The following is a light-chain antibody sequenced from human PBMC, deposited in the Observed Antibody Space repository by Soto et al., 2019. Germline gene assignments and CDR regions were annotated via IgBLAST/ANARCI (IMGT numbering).Light chain of an antibody. V-gene: IGKV1-39*01. CDR3: QQSYSTPLT. CDR1: QVISKY. CDR2: ALS. Sequence: IQLTQSPSSLSASVGDRVTITCRASQVISKYLAWFQQKPGKAPKLLIYALSNLQSGVPSRFSGSGTGTEFTLIISSLQPEDVGNYFCQQSYSTPLTFGGGTKVQI. J-gene: IGKJ4*01.